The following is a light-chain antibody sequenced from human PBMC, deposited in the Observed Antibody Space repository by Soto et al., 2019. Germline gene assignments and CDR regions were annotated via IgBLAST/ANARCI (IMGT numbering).Light chain of an antibody. CDR1: QNIISW. CDR2: DAS. J-gene: IGKJ2*02. CDR3: QYYQHFCN. V-gene: IGKV1-5*01. Sequence: DIQMTQFPSTLSASVGDRVTITCRASQNIISWLAGYQQKPGKAPKLLIFDASSLGSGVPSRFSGSGSGTECSLAFRGLHADHSATYYCQYYQHFCNFGQGTKLEIK.